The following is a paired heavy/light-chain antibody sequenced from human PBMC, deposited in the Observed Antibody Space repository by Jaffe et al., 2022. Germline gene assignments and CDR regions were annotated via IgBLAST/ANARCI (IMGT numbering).Light chain of an antibody. Sequence: QSVLTQPPSVSGAPGQRVTISCTGSSSNIGAGYDVHWYQQLPGTAPKLLIYGNSNRPSGVPDRFSGSKSGTSASLAITGLQAEDEADYYCQSYDSSLSGSRVFGTGTKVTVL. CDR1: SSNIGAGYD. CDR2: GNS. J-gene: IGLJ1*01. V-gene: IGLV1-40*01. CDR3: QSYDSSLSGSRV.
Heavy chain of an antibody. Sequence: EVQLLESGGGLVQPGGSLRLSCAASGFTFSSYAMSWVRQAPGKGLEWVSAISGSGGSTYYADSVKGRFTISRDNSKNTLYLQMNSLRAEDTAVYYCAKPSPGIAVADPYNWFDPWGQGTLVTVSS. D-gene: IGHD6-19*01. CDR1: GFTFSSYA. J-gene: IGHJ5*02. CDR3: AKPSPGIAVADPYNWFDP. V-gene: IGHV3-23*01. CDR2: ISGSGGST.